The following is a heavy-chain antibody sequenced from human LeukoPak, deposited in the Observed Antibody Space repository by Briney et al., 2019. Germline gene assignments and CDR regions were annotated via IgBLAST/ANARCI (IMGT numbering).Heavy chain of an antibody. J-gene: IGHJ4*02. D-gene: IGHD5-18*01. CDR3: AKDRTAYSYGSIDH. CDR2: ITWNSGRI. Sequence: GGSLRLSCAASGFKYDDHAMHWVRQAPGKGLEWVSGITWNSGRIGYADSVKGRFTISRDNAKNPLYLQVNSLREEDTALYYCAKDRTAYSYGSIDHWGQGTLVTVSS. CDR1: GFKYDDHA. V-gene: IGHV3-9*01.